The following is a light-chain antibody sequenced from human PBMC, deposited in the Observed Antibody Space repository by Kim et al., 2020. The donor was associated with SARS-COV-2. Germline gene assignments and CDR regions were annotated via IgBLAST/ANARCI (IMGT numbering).Light chain of an antibody. CDR3: SSYTSGSTLV. CDR1: SSDIGGYNH. V-gene: IGLV2-14*03. Sequence: GQSITLSCIGTSSDIGGYNHVSWYQQHPGKAPNLMIYDVNKRPSGDSNRFSASKSGNTASLTISGLQAEDEADYYCSSYTSGSTLVFGGGTQLTVL. J-gene: IGLJ2*01. CDR2: DVN.